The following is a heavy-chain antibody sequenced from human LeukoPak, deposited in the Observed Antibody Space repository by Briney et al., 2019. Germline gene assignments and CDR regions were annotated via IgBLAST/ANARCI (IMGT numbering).Heavy chain of an antibody. J-gene: IGHJ4*02. CDR2: IYYSGSA. CDR1: GGSTSIYY. D-gene: IGHD3-22*01. Sequence: SETLSLTHTVSGGSTSIYYWSWIRQPPGEGLEWIGYIYYSGSADYNPSLKSRVTMSVDTSKNQFSLKLSSVTAADTAVYYCARHAIPPYYGPNSEVGYWGQGTLVTVSS. CDR3: ARHAIPPYYGPNSEVGY. V-gene: IGHV4-59*04.